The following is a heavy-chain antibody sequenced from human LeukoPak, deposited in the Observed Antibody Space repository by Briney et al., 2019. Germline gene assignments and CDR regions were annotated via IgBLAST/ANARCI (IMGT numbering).Heavy chain of an antibody. CDR1: GFTLSNHW. CDR3: AKPMCSSTSCYRYFDY. J-gene: IGHJ4*02. Sequence: GGSLRLSCAASGFTLSNHWMIWVRQAPGKGLEWVSGISGNGVNTYHADSVKGRFTISRDNSKNTLYLQMNSLRVEDTAVYYCAKPMCSSTSCYRYFDYWGQGSPVTVSS. D-gene: IGHD2-2*01. V-gene: IGHV3-23*01. CDR2: ISGNGVNT.